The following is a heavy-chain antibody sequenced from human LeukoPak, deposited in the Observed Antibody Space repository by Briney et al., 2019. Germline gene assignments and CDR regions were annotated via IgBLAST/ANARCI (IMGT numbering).Heavy chain of an antibody. D-gene: IGHD6-19*01. Sequence: TSETLSLTCTDSGGSISSSSYYWGWIRQPPGKGLEWIGSIYYSGSTYYDPSLKSRVTISVDTSKNQFSLKLSSVTAADTAVYYCARVFPVAGTRNYWGQGTLVTVSS. V-gene: IGHV4-39*07. CDR2: IYYSGST. J-gene: IGHJ4*02. CDR3: ARVFPVAGTRNY. CDR1: GGSISSSSYY.